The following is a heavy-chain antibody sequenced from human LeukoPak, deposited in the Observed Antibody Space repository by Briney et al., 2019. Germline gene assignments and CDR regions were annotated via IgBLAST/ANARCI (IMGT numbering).Heavy chain of an antibody. V-gene: IGHV4-39*01. CDR1: GDSISTSNSY. Sequence: PSETLSLTCTVSGDSISTSNSYWGWIRQPPGKGLEWIGSIYYSGNTYYNASLKSRVTISVDTSKNQFSLKLSSVTAADTAVYYCARGGALSIVLMVYRTFFFDYWGQGTLVTVSS. CDR3: ARGGALSIVLMVYRTFFFDY. J-gene: IGHJ4*02. D-gene: IGHD2-8*01. CDR2: IYYSGNT.